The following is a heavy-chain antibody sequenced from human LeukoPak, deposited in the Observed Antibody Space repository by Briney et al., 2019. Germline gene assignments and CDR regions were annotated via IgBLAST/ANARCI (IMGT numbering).Heavy chain of an antibody. CDR2: INSDESST. CDR1: GFTFSSYW. CDR3: ASPKDYSNSFDY. Sequence: PGGSLRLSCAASGFTFSSYWMHWVRQAPGKGLVWVSRINSDESSTSYADSVKGRFTISRDNAKNTLYLQMNSLRAEDTAVYYCASPKDYSNSFDYWGQGTLVTVSS. V-gene: IGHV3-74*01. D-gene: IGHD4-11*01. J-gene: IGHJ4*02.